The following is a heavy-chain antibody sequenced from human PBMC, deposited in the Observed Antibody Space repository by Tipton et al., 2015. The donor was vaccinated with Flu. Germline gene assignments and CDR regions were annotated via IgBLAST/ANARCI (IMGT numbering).Heavy chain of an antibody. CDR3: VQLKFL. J-gene: IGHJ4*02. D-gene: IGHD1-1*01. V-gene: IGHV3-7*01. CDR2: IKEDGRET. CDR1: GFDFSDYW. Sequence: SLRLSCVASGFDFSDYWMTWFRQAPGKGLEWVANIKEDGRETYYADSVKGRFTISRDNAKRSLFLQMNSLRAEDTAVYYCVQLKFLWGQGTLVSVSS.